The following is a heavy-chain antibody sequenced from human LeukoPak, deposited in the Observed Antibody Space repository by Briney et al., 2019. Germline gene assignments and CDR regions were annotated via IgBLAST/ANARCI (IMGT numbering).Heavy chain of an antibody. Sequence: GGSLRLSCAASGFTFSSYAMSWVRQAPGKGLEWVSAISGSGGSTYYADSVKGRFTISRDNSKSTLYLQMNSLRAEDTAVYYCAKTTQNDGKVDYWGQGTLVTVSS. J-gene: IGHJ4*02. V-gene: IGHV3-23*01. CDR1: GFTFSSYA. CDR2: ISGSGGST. CDR3: AKTTQNDGKVDY. D-gene: IGHD1-1*01.